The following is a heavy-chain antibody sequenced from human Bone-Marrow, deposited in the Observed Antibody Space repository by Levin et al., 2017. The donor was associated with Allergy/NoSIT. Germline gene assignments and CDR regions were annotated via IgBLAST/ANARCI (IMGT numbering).Heavy chain of an antibody. D-gene: IGHD1-26*01. CDR3: ARGLSGSHNDY. V-gene: IGHV3-53*01. Sequence: PGGSLRLSCAASGIIVSSNYMSWVRQAPGKGLEWVSVIYSGGSTYYADSVKGRFTISRDNSKNTLYLQMNSLRAEDTAVYYCARGLSGSHNDYWGQGTLVTVSS. CDR2: IYSGGST. CDR1: GIIVSSNY. J-gene: IGHJ4*02.